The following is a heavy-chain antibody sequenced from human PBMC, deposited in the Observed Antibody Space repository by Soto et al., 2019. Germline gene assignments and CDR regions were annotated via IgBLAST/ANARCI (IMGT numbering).Heavy chain of an antibody. Sequence: QVQLVQSGAEVKKPGSSVKVSCKASGGTFSSYAISWVRQAPGQGLEWMGGIIPIFGTANYAQKFQGRVTITADESTSTAYMELSSLRSEDTAVYYCARSQWELLSAYYYGMDVWGQGTTVTVSS. V-gene: IGHV1-69*01. CDR1: GGTFSSYA. CDR3: ARSQWELLSAYYYGMDV. D-gene: IGHD1-26*01. CDR2: IIPIFGTA. J-gene: IGHJ6*02.